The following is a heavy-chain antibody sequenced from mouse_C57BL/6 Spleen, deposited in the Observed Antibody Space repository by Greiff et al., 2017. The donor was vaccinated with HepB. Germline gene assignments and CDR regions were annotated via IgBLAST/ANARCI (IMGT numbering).Heavy chain of an antibody. V-gene: IGHV1-26*01. J-gene: IGHJ2*01. CDR1: GYTFTDYY. CDR2: INPNNGGT. CDR3: ARSGDLSRDYFDY. Sequence: EVQLQQSGPELVKPGASVKISCKASGYTFTDYYMNWVKQSHGKSLEWIGDINPNNGGTSYNQKFKGKATLTVDKSSSTAYMELRSLTSEDSAVYYCARSGDLSRDYFDYWGQGTTLTVSS. D-gene: IGHD1-1*01.